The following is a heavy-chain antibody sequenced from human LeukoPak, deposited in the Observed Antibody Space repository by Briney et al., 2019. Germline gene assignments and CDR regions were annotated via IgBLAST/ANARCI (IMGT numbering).Heavy chain of an antibody. CDR3: ARGDEWELAVDF. D-gene: IGHD1-26*01. Sequence: PSASVKVSCKASGYSFSGYYINWVRQAPGQGLEWMGWIKPNGGDTNYPQKFRGRITMTRDTSISTVYMELKSLTSDDTAVYYCARGDEWELAVDFWGQGTLITVYS. V-gene: IGHV1-2*02. J-gene: IGHJ4*02. CDR1: GYSFSGYY. CDR2: IKPNGGDT.